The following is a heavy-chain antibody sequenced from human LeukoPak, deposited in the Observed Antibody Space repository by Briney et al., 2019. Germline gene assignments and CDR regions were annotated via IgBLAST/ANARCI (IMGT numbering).Heavy chain of an antibody. D-gene: IGHD3-16*01. CDR2: INPNSGGT. V-gene: IGHV1-2*02. Sequence: ASVKVSCKASGCTFTSYGIGWVRQAPGQGLEWMGWINPNSGGTNYAQKFQGRVTMTRDTSISTAYMELSRLRSDDTAVYYCARGGFDYWGQGTLVTVSS. CDR3: ARGGFDY. CDR1: GCTFTSYG. J-gene: IGHJ4*02.